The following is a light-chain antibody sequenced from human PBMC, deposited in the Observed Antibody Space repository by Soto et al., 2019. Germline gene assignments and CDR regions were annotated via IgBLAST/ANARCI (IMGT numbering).Light chain of an antibody. V-gene: IGKV1-39*01. CDR3: QQSYNSPYT. J-gene: IGKJ2*01. CDR1: QNIRSY. CDR2: GAS. Sequence: DSQMTQSPSSLSASVGDRVTMTCRASQNIRSYLNWYQQKPGRAPNLLIYGASSLQSGVPSRFSGSGSGTDFTLTISTLQPEDFATYFCQQSYNSPYTFGQGTKVDIK.